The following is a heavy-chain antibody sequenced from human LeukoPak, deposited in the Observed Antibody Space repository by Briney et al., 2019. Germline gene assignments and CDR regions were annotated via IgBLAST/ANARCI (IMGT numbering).Heavy chain of an antibody. CDR3: ARVKNYYDSSGYLYYFDY. Sequence: ASVKVSCKASGYTFTGYYMHWVRQAPGQGLEWMGWINPNSGGTNYAQKFQGRVTMTRDTSISTAYMELSRLRSDNTAVYYCARVKNYYDSSGYLYYFDYWGQGTLVTVSS. D-gene: IGHD3-22*01. V-gene: IGHV1-2*02. CDR1: GYTFTGYY. CDR2: INPNSGGT. J-gene: IGHJ4*02.